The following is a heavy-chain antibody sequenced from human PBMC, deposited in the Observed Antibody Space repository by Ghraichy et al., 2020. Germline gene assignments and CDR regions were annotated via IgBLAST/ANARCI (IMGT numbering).Heavy chain of an antibody. Sequence: SETLSLTCTVSGGSISSSSYSWGWIRQPPGKGLEWIGSIYYSGSTYYNPSLKSRVTISVDTSKNQFSLKLSSVTAADTAVYYSYSGATSYYYYGMDVWGQGTTVTVSS. CDR3: YSGATSYYYYGMDV. D-gene: IGHD1-26*01. CDR1: GGSISSSSYS. J-gene: IGHJ6*02. V-gene: IGHV4-39*01. CDR2: IYYSGST.